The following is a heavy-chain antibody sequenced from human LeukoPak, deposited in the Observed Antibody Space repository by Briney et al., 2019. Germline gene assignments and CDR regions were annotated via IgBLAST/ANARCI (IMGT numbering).Heavy chain of an antibody. J-gene: IGHJ5*02. CDR1: GGSFSGYY. D-gene: IGHD3-22*01. CDR2: ISHSGST. V-gene: IGHV4-34*01. CDR3: ARVGGDSSGYWGFDP. Sequence: PSETLSLTCAVYGGSFSGYYWSWIRQPPGKGLEWIGEISHSGSTNYNPSLKSRVTISVDTSKNQFSLKLSSVTAADTAVYYCARVGGDSSGYWGFDPWGQGTLVTVSS.